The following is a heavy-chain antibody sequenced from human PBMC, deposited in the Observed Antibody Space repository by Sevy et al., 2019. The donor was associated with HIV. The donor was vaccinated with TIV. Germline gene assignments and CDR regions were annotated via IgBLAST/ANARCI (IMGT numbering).Heavy chain of an antibody. J-gene: IGHJ4*02. CDR1: GFTFDDAW. D-gene: IGHD6-19*01. CDR2: IKRKADGGAT. V-gene: IGHV3-15*01. Sequence: GGSLRLSCAASGFTFDDAWMSWVRQAPGKGLEWVGRIKRKADGGATDDAAPVKGRFTISRDASKTILYLQMNSLKTEDTAVHFCSTGGIAVANAYFDYWGQGTLVTVSS. CDR3: STGGIAVANAYFDY.